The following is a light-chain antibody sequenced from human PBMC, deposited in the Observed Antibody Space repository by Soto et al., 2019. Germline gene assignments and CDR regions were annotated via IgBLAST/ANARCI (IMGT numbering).Light chain of an antibody. Sequence: QSALTQPASVSGSPGQSITISCTGVSSDVGGYYFVSWYQHHSGKAPKLMIYEGSKRPSGVSNRFSGSKSDNTASLTISGLQAEDEADYCCCSYANTTTVFGAGTQLTVL. J-gene: IGLJ3*02. CDR2: EGS. CDR3: CSYANTTTV. CDR1: SSDVGGYYF. V-gene: IGLV2-23*01.